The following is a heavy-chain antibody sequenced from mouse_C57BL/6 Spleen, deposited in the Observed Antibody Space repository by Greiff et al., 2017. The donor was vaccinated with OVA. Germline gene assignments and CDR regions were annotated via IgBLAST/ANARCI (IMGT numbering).Heavy chain of an antibody. CDR2: IHPNSGST. V-gene: IGHV1-64*01. CDR3: ARNYYSNYWYFDV. Sequence: QVQLKQPGAELVKPGASVKLSCKASGYTFTSYWMHWVKQRPGQGLEWIGMIHPNSGSTNYNEKFKSKATLTVDKSSSTAYMQLSSLTSEVSAVYYGARNYYSNYWYFDVWGTGTTVTVSS. CDR1: GYTFTSYW. J-gene: IGHJ1*03. D-gene: IGHD2-5*01.